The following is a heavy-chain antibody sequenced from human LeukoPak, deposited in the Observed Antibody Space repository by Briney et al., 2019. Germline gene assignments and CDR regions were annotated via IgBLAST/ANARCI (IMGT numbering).Heavy chain of an antibody. Sequence: PGGSLRLSCAVSGFTISSNYMNWVRQAPGKGLKWVSVIYSGGITFYADSVRGRFTISRDNSKNTLYLQMNSLRAEDTAVYYCVRDRGAYYYETGFWGQGILVSVSS. CDR2: IYSGGIT. J-gene: IGHJ4*02. CDR1: GFTISSNY. V-gene: IGHV3-66*01. D-gene: IGHD3-22*01. CDR3: VRDRGAYYYETGF.